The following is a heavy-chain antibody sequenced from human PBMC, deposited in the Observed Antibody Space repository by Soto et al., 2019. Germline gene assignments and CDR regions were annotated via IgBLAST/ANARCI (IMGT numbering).Heavy chain of an antibody. CDR2: INPSGGST. Sequence: ASVKVSCKASGYTFTIYYMHWVLQAPGQGLEWMGIINPSGGSTSHAQKFQGRVTMTRDTSTSTVYMELSSLRSEDTAVYYCARAQPYDYIWGSYRYTLDVDYWGQGTLVTVSS. CDR1: GYTFTIYY. J-gene: IGHJ4*02. D-gene: IGHD3-16*02. CDR3: ARAQPYDYIWGSYRYTLDVDY. V-gene: IGHV1-46*03.